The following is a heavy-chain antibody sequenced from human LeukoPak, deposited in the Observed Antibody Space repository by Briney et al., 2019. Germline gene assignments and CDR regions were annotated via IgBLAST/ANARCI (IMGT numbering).Heavy chain of an antibody. CDR1: GFTFSSYG. J-gene: IGHJ4*02. D-gene: IGHD6-13*01. CDR3: AKMGVYSSSGSGY. Sequence: GGSLRLSCAASGFTFSSYGMHWVRQAPGKGLEWVAFIWYDGSNKYYADSVKGRFTISRDNSKNTLYLQMNSLRAEDTAVYYCAKMGVYSSSGSGYWGQGTLVTVSS. V-gene: IGHV3-30*02. CDR2: IWYDGSNK.